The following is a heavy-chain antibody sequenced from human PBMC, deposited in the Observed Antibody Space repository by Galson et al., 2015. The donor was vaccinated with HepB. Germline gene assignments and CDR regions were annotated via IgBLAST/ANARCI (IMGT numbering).Heavy chain of an antibody. J-gene: IGHJ3*02. Sequence: ETLSLTCTVSGGSISSYYWSWIRQPPGKGLEWIGYIYYSGSTNYNPSLKSRVTISVDTSKNQFSLKLSSVTAADTAVYYCARSTGGLEDAFDIWGQGTMVTVSS. CDR1: GGSISSYY. CDR3: ARSTGGLEDAFDI. V-gene: IGHV4-59*01. D-gene: IGHD1-14*01. CDR2: IYYSGST.